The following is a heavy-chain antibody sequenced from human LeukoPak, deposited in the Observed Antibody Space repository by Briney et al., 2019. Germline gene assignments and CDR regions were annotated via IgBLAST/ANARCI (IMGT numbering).Heavy chain of an antibody. J-gene: IGHJ4*02. CDR3: AKPLMKLDYFDY. CDR2: ISGSGGST. CDR1: GFTFSSYA. V-gene: IGHV3-23*01. D-gene: IGHD3-16*01. Sequence: GGSLRLSCAASGFTFSSYAMSWVRQAPGKGLEWVSAISGSGGSTYYADPVKGRFTISRDNSKNTLYLQMNSLRAEDTAVYSCAKPLMKLDYFDYWGKGTLVTVSS.